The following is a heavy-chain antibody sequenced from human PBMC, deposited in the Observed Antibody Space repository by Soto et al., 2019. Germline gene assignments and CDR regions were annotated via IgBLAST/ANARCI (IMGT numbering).Heavy chain of an antibody. CDR2: ISAYNGNT. Sequence: ASAKVSCKASGYTFTSYGISWVRQAPGQGLEWMGWISAYNGNTNYAQKLQGRVTMTTDTSTSTAYMELRSLRSDDTAVYYCARDDPRLYYFDYWGQGTLVTVSS. V-gene: IGHV1-18*01. CDR1: GYTFTSYG. CDR3: ARDDPRLYYFDY. J-gene: IGHJ4*02.